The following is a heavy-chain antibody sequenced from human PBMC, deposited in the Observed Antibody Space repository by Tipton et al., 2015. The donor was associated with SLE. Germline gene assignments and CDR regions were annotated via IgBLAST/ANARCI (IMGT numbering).Heavy chain of an antibody. D-gene: IGHD3-22*01. CDR2: IYYSGST. Sequence: TLSLTCAVYGGSFSGHYWSWIRQPPGKGLEWIGYIYYSGSTNYNPSLKSRVTISVDTSKNQFSLKLSSVTAADTAVYYCAREAMIVVGPNAFDIWGQGTMVTVSS. V-gene: IGHV4-59*11. CDR3: AREAMIVVGPNAFDI. CDR1: GGSFSGHY. J-gene: IGHJ3*02.